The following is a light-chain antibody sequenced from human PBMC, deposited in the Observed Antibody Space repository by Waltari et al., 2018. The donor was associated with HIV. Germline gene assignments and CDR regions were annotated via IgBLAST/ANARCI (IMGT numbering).Light chain of an antibody. J-gene: IGKJ4*01. CDR3: QQYFGTPLT. CDR1: QSLLYGVNGKHY. V-gene: IGKV4-1*01. Sequence: DIVMTQSPESLAVSLGERATINCKASQSLLYGVNGKHYLAWYQPRPGQTPKLLIYWASSRESGVPARFSGSGSGTDFTLTINNVQSEDVAVYYCQQYFGTPLTFGGGTRV. CDR2: WAS.